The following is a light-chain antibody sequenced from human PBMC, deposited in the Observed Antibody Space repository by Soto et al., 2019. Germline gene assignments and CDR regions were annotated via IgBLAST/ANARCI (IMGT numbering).Light chain of an antibody. V-gene: IGLV1-44*01. J-gene: IGLJ3*02. CDR1: TSNIGSNS. CDR3: VSWDDTLNGWV. CDR2: NDN. Sequence: QPVLTQPPSASATPGQRVTISCSGSTSNIGSNSVNWYQQLPGTAPKLLIYNDNMRPSGVPDRFSGSKSGTSASLAISGLQSEDEADYYCVSWDDTLNGWVFGGGTKLTVL.